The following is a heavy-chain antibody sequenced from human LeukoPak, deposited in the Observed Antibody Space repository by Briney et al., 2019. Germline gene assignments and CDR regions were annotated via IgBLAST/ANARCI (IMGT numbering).Heavy chain of an antibody. J-gene: IGHJ4*02. Sequence: SETLSLTCTVSGGSISSYYWSWIRQPPGKGLEWIGYIYYSGSTNYNPSLKSRVTISVDTSKNQFSLKLSSVTAADTAVYYCARVDSSGYYFVDYWGQGALVTVSS. CDR1: GGSISSYY. CDR2: IYYSGST. D-gene: IGHD3-22*01. V-gene: IGHV4-59*01. CDR3: ARVDSSGYYFVDY.